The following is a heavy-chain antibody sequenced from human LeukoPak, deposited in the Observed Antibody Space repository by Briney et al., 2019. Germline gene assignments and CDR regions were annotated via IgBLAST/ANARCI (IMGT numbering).Heavy chain of an antibody. CDR3: ARLGPYCGGDCYSSAGY. Sequence: SVKVSCKASGGTFSSYAISWVRQAPGQGLEWMGGIIPIFGTANYAQKSQGRVTITTDESTSTAYMELSSLRSEDTAVYYCARLGPYCGGDCYSSAGYWGQGTLVTVSS. CDR2: IIPIFGTA. D-gene: IGHD2-21*02. J-gene: IGHJ4*02. V-gene: IGHV1-69*05. CDR1: GGTFSSYA.